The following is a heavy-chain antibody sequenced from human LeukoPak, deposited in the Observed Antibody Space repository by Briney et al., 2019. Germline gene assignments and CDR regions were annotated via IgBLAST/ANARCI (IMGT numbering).Heavy chain of an antibody. CDR1: GGSISNTTYY. CDR2: IYYSGST. D-gene: IGHD3-22*01. J-gene: IGHJ4*02. Sequence: SETLSLTCTVAGGSISNTTYYWGWIRQPPGKGLEWIGNIYYSGSTYYNPSLKSRVTISIDTSKNQFSLRLSSVTAADTAVYYCAKCYDSSGYLNFFDFWGQGTLVTVSS. V-gene: IGHV4-39*07. CDR3: AKCYDSSGYLNFFDF.